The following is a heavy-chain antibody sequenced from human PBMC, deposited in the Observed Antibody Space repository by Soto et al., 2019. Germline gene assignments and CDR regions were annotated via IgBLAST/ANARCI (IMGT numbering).Heavy chain of an antibody. D-gene: IGHD2-2*01. V-gene: IGHV3-7*01. J-gene: IGHJ6*03. CDR1: GFTFSSYW. CDR2: IKQDGSEK. CDR3: ASSVVPAAMELGYYYYMDV. Sequence: GGSLRLSCAASGFTFSSYWMSWVRQAPGKGLEWVANIKQDGSEKYYVDSVKGRFTISRDNAKNSLYLQMNSLRAEDTAVYYCASSVVPAAMELGYYYYMDVWGKGTTVTVSS.